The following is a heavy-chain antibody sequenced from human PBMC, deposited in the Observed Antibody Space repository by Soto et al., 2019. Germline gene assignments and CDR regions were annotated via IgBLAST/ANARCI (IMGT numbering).Heavy chain of an antibody. J-gene: IGHJ4*02. CDR1: GYTLTELS. Sequence: GASVKVSCKVSGYTLTELSMHWVRQAPGKGLEWMGGFDPEDGETIYAQKFQGRVTMTEDTSTDTAYMELSSLRSEDTAVYYCATWWETKRPSDYWGQGTLVTVSS. CDR2: FDPEDGET. D-gene: IGHD1-26*01. V-gene: IGHV1-24*01. CDR3: ATWWETKRPSDY.